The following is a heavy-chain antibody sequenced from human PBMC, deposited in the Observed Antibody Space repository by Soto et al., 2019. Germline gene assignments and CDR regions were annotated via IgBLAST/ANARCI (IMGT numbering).Heavy chain of an antibody. Sequence: SETLSLTCAVYGGSFSGYYWSWIRQPPGKGLEWIGEINHSGSTNYNPSLKSRVTISVDTSKNQFSRKLSSVTAADTAVYYCARDIAVAASEHNNFDYWGQGTLVTVSS. CDR3: ARDIAVAASEHNNFDY. J-gene: IGHJ4*02. CDR2: INHSGST. D-gene: IGHD6-19*01. V-gene: IGHV4-34*01. CDR1: GGSFSGYY.